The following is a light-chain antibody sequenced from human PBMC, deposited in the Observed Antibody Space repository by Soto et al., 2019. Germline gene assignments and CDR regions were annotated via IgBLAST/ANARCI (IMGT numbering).Light chain of an antibody. J-gene: IGKJ1*01. CDR3: QQSYSTAKT. Sequence: DIQMTQSPSSLSASVGDRVTITCRASQSISNFLNWYQQMPGEAPKLLIYAVSNLESGVPSRFSGSGSGTDFTLTISSLQREDFATYYCQQSYSTAKTFGQGTKVEIK. CDR1: QSISNF. CDR2: AVS. V-gene: IGKV1-39*01.